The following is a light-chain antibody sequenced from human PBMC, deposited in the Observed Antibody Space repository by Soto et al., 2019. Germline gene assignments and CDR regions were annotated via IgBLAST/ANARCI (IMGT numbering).Light chain of an antibody. Sequence: DFVLTQTPLSLSVTPGQPASISCKSSQSLVHGDGRTYVSWYRQKPGQPPQLLIYEVSNRFPGAPDRFSGCGSGTDFTLRISRVEPEDVGVYYCMQSVQLLLYTFGQGTKLEIK. J-gene: IGKJ2*01. V-gene: IGKV2D-29*01. CDR1: QSLVHGDGRTY. CDR2: EVS. CDR3: MQSVQLLLYT.